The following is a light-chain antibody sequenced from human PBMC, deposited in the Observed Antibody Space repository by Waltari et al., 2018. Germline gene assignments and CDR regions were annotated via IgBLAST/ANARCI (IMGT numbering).Light chain of an antibody. CDR3: QQFDNTPFT. J-gene: IGKJ3*01. Sequence: DVVVTQSPDSLAVSLGERATINCKSSQSVKNNLAWYQQKPGQPPKLLIYRASTRASGVPDRFSGSGSGTDFTLTISSLQAEDVAVYYCQQFDNTPFTFGPGTKVDI. CDR1: QSVKNN. V-gene: IGKV4-1*01. CDR2: RAS.